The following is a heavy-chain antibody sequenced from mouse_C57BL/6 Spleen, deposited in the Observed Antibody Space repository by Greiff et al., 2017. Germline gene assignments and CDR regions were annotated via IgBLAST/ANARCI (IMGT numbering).Heavy chain of an antibody. CDR3: TRDYYGSYWYFDV. J-gene: IGHJ1*03. Sequence: QVQLKQSGAELVRPGASVTLSCKASGYTFTDYEMHWVKQTPVHGLEWIGAIDPETGGTAYNQKFKGKAILTADKSSSTAYMELRSLTSEDSAVYYCTRDYYGSYWYFDVWGTGTTGTVAS. V-gene: IGHV1-15*01. CDR1: GYTFTDYE. D-gene: IGHD1-1*01. CDR2: IDPETGGT.